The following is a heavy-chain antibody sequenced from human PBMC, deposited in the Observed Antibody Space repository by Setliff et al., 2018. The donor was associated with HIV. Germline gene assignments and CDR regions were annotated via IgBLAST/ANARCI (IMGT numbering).Heavy chain of an antibody. J-gene: IGHJ4*02. CDR1: GGSISGYY. Sequence: NPSETLSLTCTVSGGSISGYYWSWIRQPPGKALEWIGYIYSSGSTNYNPSPKGRVTMSVDTSKNQFSLRLYSVTAADTAVYYCATSPAGEILGSRPFYFDYWGQGTLVTVSS. V-gene: IGHV4-4*09. CDR3: ATSPAGEILGSRPFYFDY. D-gene: IGHD3-10*01. CDR2: IYSSGST.